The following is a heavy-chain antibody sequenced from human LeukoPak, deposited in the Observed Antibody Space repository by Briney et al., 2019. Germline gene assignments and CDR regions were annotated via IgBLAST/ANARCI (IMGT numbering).Heavy chain of an antibody. J-gene: IGHJ4*02. Sequence: SETLSLTCTVSGGSVSSGSYYWSWIRQPPGKGLERIGYLYYSGSTTYNPSLKSRVTISVDTSQNQFSLKLSSVTAADTAIYFCARMFSSGWYDYWGQGTLVTVSS. V-gene: IGHV4-61*01. D-gene: IGHD6-19*01. CDR2: LYYSGST. CDR1: GGSVSSGSYY. CDR3: ARMFSSGWYDY.